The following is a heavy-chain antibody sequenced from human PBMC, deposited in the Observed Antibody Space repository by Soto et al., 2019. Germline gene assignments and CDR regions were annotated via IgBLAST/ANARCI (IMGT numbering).Heavy chain of an antibody. V-gene: IGHV1-69*11. J-gene: IGHJ6*02. CDR3: ARHDCISSSCYYYYDYGMHV. Sequence: QVQLVQAGGEVKKPRSSVKVSCKASGGTFSTYAISWVRQAPGKGLEWMGGIIPILDTANYAQKFQGRVTITADEPTSTAYMELSSRRSEDTAVYYCARHDCISSSCYYYYDYGMHVWGQGTTVIVSS. D-gene: IGHD2-2*01. CDR1: GGTFSTYA. CDR2: IIPILDTA.